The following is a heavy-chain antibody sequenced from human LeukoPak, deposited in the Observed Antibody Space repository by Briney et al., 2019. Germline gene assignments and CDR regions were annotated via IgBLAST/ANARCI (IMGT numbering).Heavy chain of an antibody. Sequence: GGSLRLSCAASGFTFSSYEMNWVRQAPGKGLEWVSYISSSGSTIYYADSVKGRFTISRDNAKNSLYLQMSSLRADDTAVYYCARDRSAYDLDYWGQGSLVTVSS. CDR2: ISSSGSTI. CDR3: ARDRSAYDLDY. CDR1: GFTFSSYE. D-gene: IGHD5-12*01. V-gene: IGHV3-48*03. J-gene: IGHJ4*02.